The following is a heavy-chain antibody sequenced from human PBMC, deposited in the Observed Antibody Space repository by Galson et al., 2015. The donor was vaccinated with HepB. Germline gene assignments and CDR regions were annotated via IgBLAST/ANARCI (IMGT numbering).Heavy chain of an antibody. CDR2: IYYSGST. D-gene: IGHD3-10*01. CDR3: ARGSDYYGSGSYYRIDY. V-gene: IGHV4-59*01. J-gene: IGHJ4*02. Sequence: LSLTCTVSGGSISSYYWSWIRQPPGKGLEWIGYIYYSGSTNYNPSLKSRVTISVDTSKNQFSLKLSSVTAADTAVYYCARGSDYYGSGSYYRIDYWGQGTLVTVSS. CDR1: GGSISSYY.